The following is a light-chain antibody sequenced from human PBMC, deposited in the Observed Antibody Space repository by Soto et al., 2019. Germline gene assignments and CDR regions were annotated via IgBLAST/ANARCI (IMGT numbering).Light chain of an antibody. J-gene: IGKJ3*01. CDR2: LGS. V-gene: IGKV2-28*01. CDR3: MQGVQTPFT. CDR1: QSLVFSNGYNY. Sequence: DLVMTQSPLSLPVTPGEPASISCRSSQSLVFSNGYNYLDWYLQKPGQSPQLLISLGSNRAPGVPDRFSGSGSGTDFTLKISRVEAEDVGVYYCMQGVQTPFTFGPGTKVDIK.